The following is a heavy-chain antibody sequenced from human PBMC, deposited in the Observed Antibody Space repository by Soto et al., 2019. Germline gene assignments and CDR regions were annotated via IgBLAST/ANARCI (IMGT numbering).Heavy chain of an antibody. CDR2: IWYDGSNK. V-gene: IGHV3-33*08. CDR3: ASAATYSYARSGYPP. D-gene: IGHD3-22*01. J-gene: IGHJ5*02. CDR1: GVTVSSNY. Sequence: GGSRRHWWAGSGVTVSSNYMSGGRQAPGKGLEWVAVIWYDGSNKYYADSVKGRFTISRDNSKNTLYLQMNSLRAEDTAVYYCASAATYSYARSGYPPWAQGP.